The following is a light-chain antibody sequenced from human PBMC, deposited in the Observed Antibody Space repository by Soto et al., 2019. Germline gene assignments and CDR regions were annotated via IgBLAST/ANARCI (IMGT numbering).Light chain of an antibody. CDR1: QSVRSN. J-gene: IGKJ2*03. CDR3: QQYKNWYS. Sequence: EIVMTQSPATLSVSPGERATLSCRASQSVRSNLAWYQQKPGHAPRLLIYGASTRATGIPARFSGSGSGTEFTLTISSLQSEDFAVYYCQQYKNWYSFGQGTKVDIK. CDR2: GAS. V-gene: IGKV3-15*01.